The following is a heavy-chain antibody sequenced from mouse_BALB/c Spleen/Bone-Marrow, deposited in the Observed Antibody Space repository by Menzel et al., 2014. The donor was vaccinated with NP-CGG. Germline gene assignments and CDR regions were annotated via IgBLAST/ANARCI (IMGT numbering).Heavy chain of an antibody. CDR1: GYTLTSYW. CDR2: INPSSGYT. J-gene: IGHJ4*01. CDR3: ARGYYVMDY. V-gene: IGHV1-7*01. Sequence: QVQLKESGAELAKPGASVKMSCKASGYTLTSYWMHWVKQRPGQGLEWIGYINPSSGYTEFNQRFKDKATLTADRSSSTAYMQLSSLTSEDSAVYYCARGYYVMDYWGQGTSVTVSS.